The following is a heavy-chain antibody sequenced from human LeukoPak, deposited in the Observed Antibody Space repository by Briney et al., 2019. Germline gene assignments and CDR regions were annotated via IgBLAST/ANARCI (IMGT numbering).Heavy chain of an antibody. CDR1: GGSFSGYY. V-gene: IGHV4-34*01. CDR2: LNHSGST. CDR3: ARAGYSSGCHYY. D-gene: IGHD6-19*01. Sequence: SETLSLTCAVYGGSFSGYYWSWIRQPPGKGLEWIGELNHSGSTNYNPSLKSRVTISVGTSKSQFSLKLSSVTAADTAVYYCARAGYSSGCHYYWGQGTLVTVSS. J-gene: IGHJ4*02.